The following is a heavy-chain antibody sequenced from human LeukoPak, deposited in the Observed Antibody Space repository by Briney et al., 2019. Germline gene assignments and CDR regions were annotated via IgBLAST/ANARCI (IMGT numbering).Heavy chain of an antibody. J-gene: IGHJ5*02. V-gene: IGHV4-59*12. D-gene: IGHD2-2*01. Sequence: KPSETLSLTCTVSGGSISSYYWSWIRQPPGKGLEWIGYIYYSGSTYYSPSLKSRVTISVDRSKNQFSLKLSSVTAADTAVYYCARELGYCSSTSCYPVYWFDPWGQGTLVTVSS. CDR3: ARELGYCSSTSCYPVYWFDP. CDR1: GGSISSYY. CDR2: IYYSGST.